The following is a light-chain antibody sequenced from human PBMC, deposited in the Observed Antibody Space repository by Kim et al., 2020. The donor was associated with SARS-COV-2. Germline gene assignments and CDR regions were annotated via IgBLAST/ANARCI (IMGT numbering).Light chain of an antibody. J-gene: IGKJ2*01. CDR2: DAS. Sequence: EIVLTQSPATLSLSPGERATLSSRASQSVSSYLAWYQQKPGQAPRLLIYDASNRATGIPARFSGSGSGTDFTLTISSLEPEDFAVYYCQQRSNWLYTFGQGTKLEI. V-gene: IGKV3-11*01. CDR1: QSVSSY. CDR3: QQRSNWLYT.